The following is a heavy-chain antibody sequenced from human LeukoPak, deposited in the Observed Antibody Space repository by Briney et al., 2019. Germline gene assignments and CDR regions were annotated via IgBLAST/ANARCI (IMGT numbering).Heavy chain of an antibody. CDR1: GGTFSSYA. Sequence: SVKVSCKASGGTFSSYAISWVRQAPGQGLEWMGGIIPIFGTANYAQKFQGRVSITADESTSTAYMELSSLRSEDTAVYYCARGLSRGSTYFDYWGQGTLVTVSS. J-gene: IGHJ4*02. CDR3: ARGLSRGSTYFDY. CDR2: IIPIFGTA. D-gene: IGHD1-26*01. V-gene: IGHV1-69*01.